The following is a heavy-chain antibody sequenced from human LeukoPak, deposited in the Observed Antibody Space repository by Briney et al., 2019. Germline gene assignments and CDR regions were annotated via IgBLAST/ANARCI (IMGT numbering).Heavy chain of an antibody. J-gene: IGHJ6*03. CDR3: ARVMVRGTYYYYMDV. Sequence: ASVKVSCKASGYTFTSYAMHWVRQAPGQRLEWMGWINAGNGNTKYSQEFQGRVTITRDTSASTAYMELSSLRSEDMAVYYCARVMVRGTYYYYMDVWGKGTTVTVSS. V-gene: IGHV1-3*03. CDR1: GYTFTSYA. D-gene: IGHD3-10*01. CDR2: INAGNGNT.